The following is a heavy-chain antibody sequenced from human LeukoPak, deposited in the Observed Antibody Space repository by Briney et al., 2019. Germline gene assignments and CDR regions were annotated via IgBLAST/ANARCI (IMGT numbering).Heavy chain of an antibody. D-gene: IGHD3-3*01. J-gene: IGHJ6*03. Sequence: PGGSLRLSCAASGFTFSSYGMHWFRQAPGKGLEWVAVIWYGGSNKYYADSVKGRFTISRDNSKNTLYLQMNSLRAEDTAVYYCAKGARFLDYYYYMDVWGKGTTVTVSS. CDR1: GFTFSSYG. CDR3: AKGARFLDYYYYMDV. V-gene: IGHV3-30*02. CDR2: IWYGGSNK.